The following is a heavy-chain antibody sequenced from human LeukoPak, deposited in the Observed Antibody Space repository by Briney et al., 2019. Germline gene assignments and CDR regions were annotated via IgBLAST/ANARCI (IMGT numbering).Heavy chain of an antibody. D-gene: IGHD3-16*01. CDR3: ARVITVRGVIFDY. Sequence: SETLSLTCTVSGGSISSSSYYWGWIRQPPGKGLEWIGYIYHSGSTDYNSSLKSRVTISEDTSKKQFSLKVSSVTAADTAVYYCARVITVRGVIFDYWGQGTLVTVSS. CDR1: GGSISSSSYY. J-gene: IGHJ4*02. V-gene: IGHV4-61*05. CDR2: IYHSGST.